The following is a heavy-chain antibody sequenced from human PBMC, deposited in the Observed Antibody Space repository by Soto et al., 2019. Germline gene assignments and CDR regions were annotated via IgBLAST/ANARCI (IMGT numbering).Heavy chain of an antibody. Sequence: EVQLLESGGGLVQPGGSLRLSCAASGFTFSSYAMSWVRQAPGKGLDWVSAISGSGGSTYYADSVKGRFTISRDNSKNTLYLQMNSLRAEDTAVYYCAKDGYYDSRGPNWFDPWGQGTLVTVSS. V-gene: IGHV3-23*01. D-gene: IGHD3-22*01. CDR2: ISGSGGST. CDR3: AKDGYYDSRGPNWFDP. CDR1: GFTFSSYA. J-gene: IGHJ5*02.